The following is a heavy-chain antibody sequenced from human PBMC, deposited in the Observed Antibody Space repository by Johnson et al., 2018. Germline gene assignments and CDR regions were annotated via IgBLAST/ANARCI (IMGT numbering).Heavy chain of an antibody. J-gene: IGHJ6*04. Sequence: QVQLVESGGGAVQPGRSLRLSCAASGFTFSSYAMNWVRQAPGKGLEWVAIISYDGSVKHYADSVKGRFTISRDNSKKTLHLQMNSLGAEDTAVYYCAKNLLHCSGAGCYHYDYDMDVWGKGTTVTVSS. CDR3: AKNLLHCSGAGCYHYDYDMDV. CDR1: GFTFSSYA. V-gene: IGHV3-30*18. D-gene: IGHD2-15*01. CDR2: ISYDGSVK.